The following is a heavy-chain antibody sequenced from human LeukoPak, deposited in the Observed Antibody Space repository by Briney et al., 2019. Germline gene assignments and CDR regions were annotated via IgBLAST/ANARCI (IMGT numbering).Heavy chain of an antibody. CDR3: AKDRSGYSTGYFDY. D-gene: IGHD3-22*01. V-gene: IGHV3-30*02. CDR1: GFTFSSYG. CDR2: IRYDGSNK. J-gene: IGHJ4*02. Sequence: PGGSLRLSCAASGFTFSSYGMHWVRQAPGKGLEWVAFIRYDGSNKYYADSVKGRFTISRDNSKNTLYLQMNSLRAEDTAVYYCAKDRSGYSTGYFDYWGLGTLVTVSS.